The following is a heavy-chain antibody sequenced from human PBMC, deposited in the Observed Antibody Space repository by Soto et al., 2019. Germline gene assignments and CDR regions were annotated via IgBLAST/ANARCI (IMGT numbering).Heavy chain of an antibody. Sequence: ASVKVSCKATGYSFKNYAVHWVRQAPGQRLEWMGFTNEGSDNTRFSQKFQGRISITRDTSASTVYLDLSSLTSEDTAIYYCARDDRSVSGVVTLDHRGPGTLVTVSS. CDR1: GYSFKNYA. V-gene: IGHV1-3*01. CDR2: TNEGSDNT. CDR3: ARDDRSVSGVVTLDH. D-gene: IGHD3-3*01. J-gene: IGHJ4*02.